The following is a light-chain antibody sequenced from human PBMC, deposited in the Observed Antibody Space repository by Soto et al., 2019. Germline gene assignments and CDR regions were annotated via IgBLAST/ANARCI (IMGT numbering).Light chain of an antibody. Sequence: DIQMTQSPSSLSASVGDRVTITCRASQSISSYLNWYQQKPGKAPKLLIYAASSLQSGVLSRFSGSGSGTDFTLTISSLQPEDFATYYCQQSYSTLPWTFGQGTKVDIK. CDR2: AAS. J-gene: IGKJ1*01. V-gene: IGKV1-39*01. CDR1: QSISSY. CDR3: QQSYSTLPWT.